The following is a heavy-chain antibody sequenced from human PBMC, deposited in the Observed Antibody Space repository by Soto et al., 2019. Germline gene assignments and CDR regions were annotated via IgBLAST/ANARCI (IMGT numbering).Heavy chain of an antibody. CDR1: DAYISRRMYY. V-gene: IGHV4-61*01. J-gene: IGHJ5*02. CDR3: ARDASPYFDLLFAFDP. Sequence: SETLYLTCPRSDAYISRRMYYWSWIRPPPGKGLEWLGYIYYSGTTKYNPSLTSRVTLSVDMSKNQFSLKLNSVTAADSAVYFCARDASPYFDLLFAFDPWGQGVLVTFS. CDR2: IYYSGTT. D-gene: IGHD3-9*01.